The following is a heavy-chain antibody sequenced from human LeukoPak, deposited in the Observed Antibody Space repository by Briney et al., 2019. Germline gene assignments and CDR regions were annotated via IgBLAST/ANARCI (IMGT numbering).Heavy chain of an antibody. CDR3: ARAPPPNYDILTGYYPSVYFDY. J-gene: IGHJ4*02. V-gene: IGHV3-64*01. CDR1: GFTFSSYA. CDR2: ISSNGGST. Sequence: GGSLRLSCAASGFTFSSYAMPWVRQAPGKGLEYVSAISSNGGSTFYENSVKGRFTISRDNSKNTLYLQMGTLRAEDMAVYYCARAPPPNYDILTGYYPSVYFDYWGQGTLVTVSS. D-gene: IGHD3-9*01.